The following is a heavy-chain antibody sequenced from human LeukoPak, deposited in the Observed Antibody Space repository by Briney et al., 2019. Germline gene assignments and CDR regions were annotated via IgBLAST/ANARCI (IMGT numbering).Heavy chain of an antibody. D-gene: IGHD3-22*01. J-gene: IGHJ4*02. Sequence: GASVKVSCKASGYTFTSYYMHWVRQAPGQGLEWMGIINPSGGSTSYAQKFQGRVTMTRDTSTSTAYMELSSLRSEDTAVYYCARDTSYDSSGYRFDYWGQGTLVTVSA. CDR1: GYTFTSYY. CDR3: ARDTSYDSSGYRFDY. V-gene: IGHV1-46*01. CDR2: INPSGGST.